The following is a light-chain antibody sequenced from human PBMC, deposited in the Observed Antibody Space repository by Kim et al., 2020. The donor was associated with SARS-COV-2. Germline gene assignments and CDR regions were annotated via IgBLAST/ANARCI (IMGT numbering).Light chain of an antibody. J-gene: IGKJ1*01. V-gene: IGKV3-20*01. Sequence: STGERATLSCRARQSVSSGYFAWDQQKPGQAPRLLIYGASTRAAGIPGRFSGSGSGTEFTLTISRLEPEDFAVYYCQQYGSTRTWTFGQGTTVEIK. CDR1: QSVSSGY. CDR3: QQYGSTRTWT. CDR2: GAS.